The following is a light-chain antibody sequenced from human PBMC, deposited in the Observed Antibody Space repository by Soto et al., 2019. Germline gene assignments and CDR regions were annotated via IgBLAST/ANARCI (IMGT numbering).Light chain of an antibody. V-gene: IGKV3-15*01. CDR2: GAS. CDR3: QQYNNWPRT. J-gene: IGKJ1*01. Sequence: EILMTQSPATLSVSPGERVTLSCRASQSVSSYLAWYQQKPGQPPRLLIYGASTRATGIPARFSGSGSGTEFTLTISSLQSEDFAVYYCQQYNNWPRTFGQGTKVDNK. CDR1: QSVSSY.